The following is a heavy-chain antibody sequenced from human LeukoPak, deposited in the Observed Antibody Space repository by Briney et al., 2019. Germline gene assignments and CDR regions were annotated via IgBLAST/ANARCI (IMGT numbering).Heavy chain of an antibody. CDR3: ASPYGSGSYEYFQH. CDR1: GFTFSSYG. CDR2: IRYDGSNK. Sequence: PGGSLRLSCAASGFTFSSYGMHWVRQAPGKGLEWVAFIRYDGSNKYYADSVKGRFTISRDNSKNTLYLQMNSLRAEDTAVYYCASPYGSGSYEYFQHWGQGTLVTVSS. V-gene: IGHV3-30*02. D-gene: IGHD3-10*01. J-gene: IGHJ1*01.